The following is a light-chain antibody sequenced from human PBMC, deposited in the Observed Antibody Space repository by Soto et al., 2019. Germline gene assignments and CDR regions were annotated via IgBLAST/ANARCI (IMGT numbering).Light chain of an antibody. CDR1: SSNIGNTY. V-gene: IGLV1-51*01. Sequence: QSVLTQPPSVSAAPGQKVTISCSGISSNIGNTYVSWYQQLPGTAPKLLIYDNDKRPSGIPDRFSGSKSGTSATLGITGLQTGDEADYYCGTWDSSLSAYVFGTGTKVTVL. CDR3: GTWDSSLSAYV. J-gene: IGLJ1*01. CDR2: DND.